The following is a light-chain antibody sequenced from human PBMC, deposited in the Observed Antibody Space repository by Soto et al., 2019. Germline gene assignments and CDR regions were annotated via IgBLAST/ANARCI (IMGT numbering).Light chain of an antibody. V-gene: IGKV1-5*03. CDR2: KAS. CDR1: QSINSW. Sequence: DIQMTQSPSTLSASVGDRVTITCRASQSINSWLAWYQQKPGKAPKLLIYKASNLESGVPSRFSGSGSGTEFTLTISSLQPDDFATYYCQQYNSYSWTFGQGTKVEV. CDR3: QQYNSYSWT. J-gene: IGKJ1*01.